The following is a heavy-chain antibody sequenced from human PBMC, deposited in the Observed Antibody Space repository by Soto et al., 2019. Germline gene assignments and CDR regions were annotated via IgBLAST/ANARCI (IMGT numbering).Heavy chain of an antibody. D-gene: IGHD6-13*01. J-gene: IGHJ4*01. CDR2: ILYNGNT. V-gene: IGHV4-61*01. CDR1: GVSVSSGRYY. CDR3: ARVFSSSWFYYFDS. Sequence: SETLSLTCTVSGVSVSSGRYYWSWIRQPPGKGLEWIGYILYNGNTNYNPSLKSRVAISIDTSKNQFSLKLSSVTAAVTAVYFCARVFSSSWFYYFDSWGHGTLVT.